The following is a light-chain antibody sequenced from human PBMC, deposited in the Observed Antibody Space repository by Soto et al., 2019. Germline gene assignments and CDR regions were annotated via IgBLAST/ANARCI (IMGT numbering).Light chain of an antibody. CDR1: SSDVGGYHY. J-gene: IGLJ2*01. CDR3: SSYRRSSTLV. V-gene: IGLV2-14*01. CDR2: EVS. Sequence: QPVLTQPASVSGSPGQSITISCTGTSSDVGGYHYVSWYQQHPDKAPKLMIYEVSNRHSGVSNRFSGSKSGNTASLTISGLQAEDEADYYCSSYRRSSTLVFGGGTKLTVL.